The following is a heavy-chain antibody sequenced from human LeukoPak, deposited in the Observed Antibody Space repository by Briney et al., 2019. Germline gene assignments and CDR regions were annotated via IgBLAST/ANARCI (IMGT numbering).Heavy chain of an antibody. D-gene: IGHD2-2*01. J-gene: IGHJ6*02. Sequence: PGRSLRLSCAASGFTFSSYGMHWVRQAPGKGLEWVAVIWYDGSNKYYADSVKGRFTISRDNSKNTLYLQMNSLRAEDTAVYYCAREAIQLLPGGTFYYYGMDVWGQGTTVTVSS. V-gene: IGHV3-30*19. CDR3: AREAIQLLPGGTFYYYGMDV. CDR2: IWYDGSNK. CDR1: GFTFSSYG.